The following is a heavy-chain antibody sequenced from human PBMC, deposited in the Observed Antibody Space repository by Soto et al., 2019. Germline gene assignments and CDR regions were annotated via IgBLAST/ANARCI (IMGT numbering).Heavy chain of an antibody. CDR1: GYTFTNND. V-gene: IGHV1-8*01. CDR2: MNPGSGDT. CDR3: ARMESFGSLNWFDP. J-gene: IGHJ5*02. Sequence: QVQLVQSGAEVKKPGASVKVSCKASGYTFTNNDVTWVRQATGQGLEWMGWMNPGSGDTGYAQKFQGRVTMTRYISMATAYMELTGLTSEDTAIYDCARMESFGSLNWFDPWGQGTLVTVSS. D-gene: IGHD5-18*01.